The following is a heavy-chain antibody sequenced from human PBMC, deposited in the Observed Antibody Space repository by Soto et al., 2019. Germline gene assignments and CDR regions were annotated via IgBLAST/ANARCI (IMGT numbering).Heavy chain of an antibody. J-gene: IGHJ6*03. D-gene: IGHD4-17*01. CDR1: GGSISSYY. CDR3: ARRAHDYGDPYYYYYMYV. CDR2: IYYSGST. V-gene: IGHV4-59*08. Sequence: PSETLSLTCTVSGGSISSYYWSWIRQPPGKGLEWIGYIYYSGSTNYNPSLKSRVTISVDTSKNQFSLKLSSVTAADTAVYYCARRAHDYGDPYYYYYMYVWGKGTTVTVSS.